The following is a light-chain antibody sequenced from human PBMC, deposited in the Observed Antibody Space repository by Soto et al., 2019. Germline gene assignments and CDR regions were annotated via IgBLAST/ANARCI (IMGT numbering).Light chain of an antibody. V-gene: IGLV2-14*01. CDR1: SSDVGGYNS. CDR2: EVS. CDR3: SSFTSSITLV. J-gene: IGLJ3*02. Sequence: QSVLTQPASVSGSPGQSITISCTGNSSDVGGYNSVSWYQHHPGKAPKLMIYEVSNRPSGVSNRFSGSKSGNTASLTISGLQAEDEADYYCSSFTSSITLVFGGGTKLTVL.